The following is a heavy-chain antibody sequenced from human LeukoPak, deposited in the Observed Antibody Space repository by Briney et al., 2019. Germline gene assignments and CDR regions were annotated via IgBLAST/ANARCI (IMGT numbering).Heavy chain of an antibody. CDR3: ARAPNSYSSGWYLGWFDP. V-gene: IGHV1-18*01. Sequence: GASVKVSCKASGYTFTSYAMHWVRQAPGQELAWMGWISAYNGNTNYAQKLQGRVTMTTDTSTSTAYMELRSLRSDDTAVYYWARAPNSYSSGWYLGWFDPWGQGTLVTVSS. J-gene: IGHJ5*02. D-gene: IGHD6-19*01. CDR2: ISAYNGNT. CDR1: GYTFTSYA.